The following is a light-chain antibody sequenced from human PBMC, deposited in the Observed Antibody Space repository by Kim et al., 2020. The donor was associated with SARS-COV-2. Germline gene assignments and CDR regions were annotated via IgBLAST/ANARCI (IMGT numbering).Light chain of an antibody. J-gene: IGLJ3*02. CDR3: QTWGTGVGV. CDR2: VNSDGSH. CDR1: SGHSTYA. V-gene: IGLV4-69*01. Sequence: ASVKLTCTLSSGHSTYAIAWHQQQPEKGPRYLMKVNSDGSHTKGDGIPDRFSGSSSGTDRYLTISSLQSEDEADYFCQTWGTGVGVFGGGTQLTVL.